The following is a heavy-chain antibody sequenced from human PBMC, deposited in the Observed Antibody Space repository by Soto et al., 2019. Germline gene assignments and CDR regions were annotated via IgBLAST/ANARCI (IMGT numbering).Heavy chain of an antibody. CDR3: ARSHIVPRVLLYPYGY. Sequence: QLQLQASGPGLVKPSETLSLTCTVSGASISSGTFYWVWIIHPPGNRLEYIANIYYDGSIYYNPSLKSRVTISLDTCKNLFSVKLSSVTSADTAVYYCARSHIVPRVLLYPYGYWGQVNLVTVSS. CDR2: IYYDGSI. J-gene: IGHJ4*02. CDR1: GASISSGTFY. V-gene: IGHV4-39*01. D-gene: IGHD6-6*01.